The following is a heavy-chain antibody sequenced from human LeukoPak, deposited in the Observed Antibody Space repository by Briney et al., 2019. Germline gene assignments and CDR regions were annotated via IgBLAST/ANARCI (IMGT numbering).Heavy chain of an antibody. CDR2: IHHTGSG. D-gene: IGHD6-13*01. CDR3: ARGTYASSYFQY. CDR1: GDSLGGFY. Sequence: SETLSLTCAVYGDSLGGFYWSWIRQSPGKGLEWIGEIHHTGSGNRNPTLKSRITLSVDTSKNQLSLNLASVTAADTATYYCARGTYASSYFQYWGQGILVTVSS. V-gene: IGHV4-34*01. J-gene: IGHJ4*02.